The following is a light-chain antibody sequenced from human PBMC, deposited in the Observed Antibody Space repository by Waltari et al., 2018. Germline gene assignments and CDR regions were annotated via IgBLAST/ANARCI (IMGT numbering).Light chain of an antibody. Sequence: QSVLTQPPSASGTPGQRVTISCSGSSSNIGSNTVNWDQHRPGTGPNVLWDGQKQRRSVVPERFSDSKSGTSASLGIGGLQSEDEADYYCAAWDDSLNGWVFGGGTKLT. J-gene: IGLJ3*02. CDR3: AAWDDSLNGWV. CDR2: GQK. V-gene: IGLV1-44*01. CDR1: SSNIGSNT.